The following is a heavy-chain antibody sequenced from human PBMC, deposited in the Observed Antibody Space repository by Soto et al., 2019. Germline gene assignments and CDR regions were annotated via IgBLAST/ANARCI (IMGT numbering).Heavy chain of an antibody. V-gene: IGHV4-61*01. J-gene: IGHJ3*02. CDR2: IYYSGST. CDR1: GGSISSSSYY. Sequence: SETLSLTCTVSGGSISSSSYYWSWIRQPPGKGLEWIGYIYYSGSTNYNPSLKSRVTISVDTSKNQFSLKLSSVTAADTAVYYCARLNYDILTGYPGGAFDIWGQGTMVPVS. D-gene: IGHD3-9*01. CDR3: ARLNYDILTGYPGGAFDI.